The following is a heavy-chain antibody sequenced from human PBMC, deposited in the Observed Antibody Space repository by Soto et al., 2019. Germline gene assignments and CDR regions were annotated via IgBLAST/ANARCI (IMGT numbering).Heavy chain of an antibody. CDR2: INAGNGNT. CDR1: GYTFTSYA. D-gene: IGHD1-26*01. V-gene: IGHV1-3*01. CDR3: ARDRRGRYYLRGSDP. Sequence: ASVKVSCKASGYTFTSYAMHWVRQAPGQRLEWMGWINAGNGNTKYSQKFQGRVTITRDTSASTAYMELSSLRSEDTAVYYCARDRRGRYYLRGSDPRGQGTLVTVSS. J-gene: IGHJ5*02.